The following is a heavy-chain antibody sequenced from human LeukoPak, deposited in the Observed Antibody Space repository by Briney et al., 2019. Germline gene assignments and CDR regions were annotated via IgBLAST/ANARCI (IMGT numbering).Heavy chain of an antibody. CDR1: GFTFSSYS. CDR2: ISSSSSYI. J-gene: IGHJ6*02. D-gene: IGHD2-15*01. V-gene: IGHV3-21*01. Sequence: PGGSLRLSCAASGFTFSSYSMNWVRQAPGKGLEWVSSISSSSSYIYYADSVKGRFTISRDNAKNSLYLQMNSLRAEDTAVYYCARDDIVVVVADHYGMDVWGQGTTVTVSS. CDR3: ARDDIVVVVADHYGMDV.